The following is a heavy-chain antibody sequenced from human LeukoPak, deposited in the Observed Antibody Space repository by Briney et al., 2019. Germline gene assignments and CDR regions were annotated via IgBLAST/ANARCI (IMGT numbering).Heavy chain of an antibody. CDR1: SGAISSSSYY. V-gene: IGHV4-39*02. CDR3: AREVVSDYYFDY. J-gene: IGHJ4*02. D-gene: IGHD5/OR15-5a*01. Sequence: SGTLSLTCTVSSGAISSSSYYWGWIRQPPGKGLEWIGSISYSGSTDYNPSLKSRVTISVDTSKNQFSLRLSSVTAADTAVYYCAREVVSDYYFDYWGQGTLVTVSS. CDR2: ISYSGST.